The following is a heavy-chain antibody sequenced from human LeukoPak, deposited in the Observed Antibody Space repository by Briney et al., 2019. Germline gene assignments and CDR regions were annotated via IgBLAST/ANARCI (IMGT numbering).Heavy chain of an antibody. CDR3: AREPAAGTGDDAFDI. Sequence: ASVEVSCKASGYTFTSYYMHWVRQAPGQGLEWMGIINPSGGSTSYAQKFQGRVTMTRDMSTSTVYMELSSLRSEDTAVYYCAREPAAGTGDDAFDIWGQGTMVTVSS. CDR2: INPSGGST. V-gene: IGHV1-46*01. J-gene: IGHJ3*02. CDR1: GYTFTSYY. D-gene: IGHD6-13*01.